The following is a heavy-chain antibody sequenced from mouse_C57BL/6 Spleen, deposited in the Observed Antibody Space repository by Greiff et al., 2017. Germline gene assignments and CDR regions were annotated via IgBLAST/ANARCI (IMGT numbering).Heavy chain of an antibody. CDR3: ARGSLYFAY. CDR1: GYAFTNYL. J-gene: IGHJ2*01. V-gene: IGHV1-54*01. D-gene: IGHD6-2*01. Sequence: QVQLQQSGAELVRPGTSVKVSCKASGYAFTNYLIEWVKQRPGQGLEWIGVINPGSGGTNYNEKFKGKATLTADKSSSTAYMQLSSLTSEDSAVYFCARGSLYFAYWGQGTTLTVSS. CDR2: INPGSGGT.